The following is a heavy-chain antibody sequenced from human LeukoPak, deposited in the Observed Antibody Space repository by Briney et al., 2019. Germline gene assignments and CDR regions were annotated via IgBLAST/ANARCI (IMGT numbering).Heavy chain of an antibody. D-gene: IGHD6-13*01. J-gene: IGHJ4*02. CDR2: ISYDGSNK. CDR1: GFTFSSYG. Sequence: PGGSLRLSCAASGFTFSSYGIHWVRQAPGKGLEWVAVISYDGSNKYYADSVKGRFTISRDNSKNTLYLQMNSLRAEDTAVYYCAKVAAAGTFDYWGQGTLVTVSS. CDR3: AKVAAAGTFDY. V-gene: IGHV3-30*18.